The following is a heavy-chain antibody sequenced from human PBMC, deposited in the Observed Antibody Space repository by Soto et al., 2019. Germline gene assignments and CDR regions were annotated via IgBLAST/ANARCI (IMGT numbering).Heavy chain of an antibody. J-gene: IGHJ1*01. Sequence: SETLSLTCTVSGGSISSYYWSWIRQPPGKGLEWIGYIYYSGSTNYNPSLKSRVTISVDTSKNQFSLKLSSVTAADTAVYYCAREPRRGNLYKYFEHWGQGTLVTVSS. D-gene: IGHD1-20*01. V-gene: IGHV4-59*12. CDR2: IYYSGST. CDR3: AREPRRGNLYKYFEH. CDR1: GGSISSYY.